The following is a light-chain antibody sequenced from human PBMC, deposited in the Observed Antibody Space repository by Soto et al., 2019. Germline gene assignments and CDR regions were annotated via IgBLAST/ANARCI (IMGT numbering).Light chain of an antibody. J-gene: IGKJ1*01. Sequence: IQMTQSPSTLSAAVGDRVTITCRASQSISSWLAWYQQKPGKAPKLLIYKASTLQSGVPSRFSGSGSGTEFTLAISSLQSDDSATYYCQQYNDNWTFGQGTKV. CDR3: QQYNDNWT. CDR1: QSISSW. CDR2: KAS. V-gene: IGKV1-5*03.